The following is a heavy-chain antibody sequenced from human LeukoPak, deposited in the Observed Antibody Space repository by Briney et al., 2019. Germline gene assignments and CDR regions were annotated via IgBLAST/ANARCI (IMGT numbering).Heavy chain of an antibody. D-gene: IGHD6-6*01. CDR1: GFAFSTYN. Sequence: PGGSLRLSCTASGFAFSTYNMNWVRQAPGKGLEWVSSISDSSTYIYYADSVKGRFTISRDNAKKSLYLQMNSLRAEDTAVYYCARDLEGAVAARPLDYWGQGTLVTVSS. V-gene: IGHV3-21*01. CDR2: ISDSSTYI. J-gene: IGHJ4*02. CDR3: ARDLEGAVAARPLDY.